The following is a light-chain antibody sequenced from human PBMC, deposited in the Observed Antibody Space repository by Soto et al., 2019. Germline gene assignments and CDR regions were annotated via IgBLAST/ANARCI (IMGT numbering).Light chain of an antibody. J-gene: IGLJ2*01. Sequence: SYELTQPPSVSVAPGKTARITCGGNNIGRKSVHWYQQKPGQAPVLVIYYDSDRPSGIPERISGSNSGNTATLTISRVEAGDEADYYCQVWDSSTDRVVFGGGTKVTVL. CDR2: YDS. V-gene: IGLV3-21*04. CDR3: QVWDSSTDRVV. CDR1: NIGRKS.